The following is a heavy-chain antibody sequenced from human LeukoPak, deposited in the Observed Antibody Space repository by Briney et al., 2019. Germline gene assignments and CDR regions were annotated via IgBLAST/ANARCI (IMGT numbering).Heavy chain of an antibody. D-gene: IGHD4-17*01. V-gene: IGHV3-23*01. CDR1: GFTFSSYA. CDR2: INGRGGST. J-gene: IGHJ4*02. CDR3: AKTHRTTALDY. Sequence: GGSLRLSCAASGFTFSSYAMSWVRQAPGKGLEWVSGINGRGGSTYYADSVKGRFTISRDNSKNTLYLQMNSVRAEDTAVYYCAKTHRTTALDYWGQGTLVTVSS.